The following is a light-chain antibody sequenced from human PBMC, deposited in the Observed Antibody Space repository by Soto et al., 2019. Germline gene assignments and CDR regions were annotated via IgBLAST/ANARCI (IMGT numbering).Light chain of an antibody. J-gene: IGKJ2*01. CDR2: GAS. CDR1: QRVSSSY. Sequence: EIVLTQSPGTLSLSPGERATLSCRASQRVSSSYLAWYQQNPGQAPRLLIYGASSRATGIPDRFSGSGSGTDFTLTISRLEPEDFAVYYCQQFGNSPYTFGQGTRLEIK. CDR3: QQFGNSPYT. V-gene: IGKV3-20*01.